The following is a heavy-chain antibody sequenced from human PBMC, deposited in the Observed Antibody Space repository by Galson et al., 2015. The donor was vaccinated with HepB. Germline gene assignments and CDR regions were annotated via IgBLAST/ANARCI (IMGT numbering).Heavy chain of an antibody. CDR3: ARGGAQPPYAFDI. D-gene: IGHD4/OR15-4a*01. CDR2: IWYDGSNK. V-gene: IGHV3-33*01. CDR1: GFTFTSYG. J-gene: IGHJ3*02. Sequence: SLRLSCAASGFTFTSYGMHWVRQAPGKGLEWVAVIWYDGSNKYYADTVKGRFTISRDNSKNTLYKQMNSLRAEDTSVYYYARGGAQPPYAFDIWGQGTMVTVSS.